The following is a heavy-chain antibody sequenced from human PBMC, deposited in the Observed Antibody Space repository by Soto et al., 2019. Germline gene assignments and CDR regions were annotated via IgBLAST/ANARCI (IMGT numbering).Heavy chain of an antibody. J-gene: IGHJ4*02. CDR1: GGSFSSFDYY. CDR3: ASYNYESTGYPGFDY. D-gene: IGHD3-22*01. V-gene: IGHV4-30-4*01. CDR2: IHSSGRT. Sequence: QVQLQSSGPGLVKPSQTLSLTCSVSGGSFSSFDYYWSWIRQSPGKGLEWIGYIHSSGRTYYNPSLTTQLTISINTSQNHFSLKLSSVTVADTAVYYCASYNYESTGYPGFDYWGQGTLVAVSS.